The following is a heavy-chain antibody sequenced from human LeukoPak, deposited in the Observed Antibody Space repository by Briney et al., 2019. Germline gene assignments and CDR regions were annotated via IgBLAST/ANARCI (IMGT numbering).Heavy chain of an antibody. V-gene: IGHV1-18*01. Sequence: ASVKVSCKASGYTFNTYGITWVRQAPGQGLEWMGWISGYNGKTKYAQKLQDRVTMTTDTSTSTVYMELSSLRSEDTAFYYCATDHSMANTAWWFDPWGQGTLVTVSS. CDR2: ISGYNGKT. J-gene: IGHJ5*02. D-gene: IGHD5-24*01. CDR3: ATDHSMANTAWWFDP. CDR1: GYTFNTYG.